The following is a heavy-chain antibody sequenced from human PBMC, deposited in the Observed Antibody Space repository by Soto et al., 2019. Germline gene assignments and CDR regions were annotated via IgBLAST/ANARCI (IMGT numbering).Heavy chain of an antibody. J-gene: IGHJ6*02. CDR2: ISTYNGDT. D-gene: IGHD5-12*01. CDR3: ARDGVAPYYYFGMDV. V-gene: IGHV1-18*01. Sequence: QVQLVQSGAEVKKPGASVKVSCKASGYTFTRSGISWVRQAPGQGLEWMGWISTYNGDTNYAQTFQDRVTMTTDTSTSLAYISLRSLRSDDTAVYYCARDGVAPYYYFGMDVWGQGTPVCVSS. CDR1: GYTFTRSG.